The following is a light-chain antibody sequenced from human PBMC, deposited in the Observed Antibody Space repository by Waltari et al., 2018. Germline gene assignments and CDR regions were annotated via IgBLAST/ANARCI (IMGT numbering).Light chain of an antibody. J-gene: IGKJ4*01. CDR1: ESVFGY. Sequence: EIVLTQSPDTLSVSPGERATLSCRASESVFGYLAWYQQKPGQAPRLLIFDTSKRAPGIPARFSGSGDGTDVTLTINSLETEDLALYYCQQRSIWPLTFGGGTKV. CDR2: DTS. V-gene: IGKV3-11*01. CDR3: QQRSIWPLT.